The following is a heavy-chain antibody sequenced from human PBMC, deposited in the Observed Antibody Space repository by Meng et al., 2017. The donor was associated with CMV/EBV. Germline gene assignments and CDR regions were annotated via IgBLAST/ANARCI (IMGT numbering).Heavy chain of an antibody. CDR1: SISSGGYY. J-gene: IGHJ5*02. Sequence: SISSGGYYWSWIRQHPGKGLEWIGYIYYSGSTYYNPSLKSRVTISVDTSKNQFSLKLSSVTAADTAVYYCARGARYCSGGSCSSRFDPWGQGTLVTVSS. CDR3: ARGARYCSGGSCSSRFDP. D-gene: IGHD2-15*01. CDR2: IYYSGST. V-gene: IGHV4-31*02.